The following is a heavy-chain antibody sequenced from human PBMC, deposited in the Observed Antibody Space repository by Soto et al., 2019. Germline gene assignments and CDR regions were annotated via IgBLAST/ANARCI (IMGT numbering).Heavy chain of an antibody. CDR1: GGTFSSYA. CDR3: ARGFEASSSWQNYYYGMDV. Sequence: SVKVSCKASGGTFSSYAISWVRQAPGQGLEWMGGIIPIFGTANYAQKFQGRVTITADESTSTAYMELSSLRSEDTAVYYCARGFEASSSWQNYYYGMDVWGQGTTVTVSS. D-gene: IGHD6-13*01. J-gene: IGHJ6*02. CDR2: IIPIFGTA. V-gene: IGHV1-69*13.